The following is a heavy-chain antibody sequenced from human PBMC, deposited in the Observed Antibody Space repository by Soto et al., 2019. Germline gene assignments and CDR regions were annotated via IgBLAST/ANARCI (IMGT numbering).Heavy chain of an antibody. CDR2: ISGYNGHT. Sequence: ASVKVSCKASGYTFTTYGISWVRQAPGQGLEWMGWISGYNGHTKYAQKFQGRVTMTTDTSTSTVYMDLRSLRSDDTAVYYCARDGERWLQLVAFDIWGQGTMVTVAS. V-gene: IGHV1-18*01. CDR3: ARDGERWLQLVAFDI. CDR1: GYTFTTYG. J-gene: IGHJ3*02. D-gene: IGHD5-12*01.